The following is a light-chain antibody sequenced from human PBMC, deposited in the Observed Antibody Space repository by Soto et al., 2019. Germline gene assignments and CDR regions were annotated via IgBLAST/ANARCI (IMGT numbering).Light chain of an antibody. Sequence: QSVLTQPASVSGSPGQSITISCTGTSNDVGNYNLVTWHQQHPGKAPKLMIYEDAKRPSGVSYRFSGSKSGNTAFLTISGLQAEDEADYYCCSYVVGGVDVFGSGTKVTVL. CDR2: EDA. V-gene: IGLV2-23*01. J-gene: IGLJ1*01. CDR3: CSYVVGGVDV. CDR1: SNDVGNYNL.